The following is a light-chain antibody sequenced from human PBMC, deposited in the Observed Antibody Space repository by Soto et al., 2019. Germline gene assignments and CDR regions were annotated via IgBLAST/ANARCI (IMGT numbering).Light chain of an antibody. CDR1: QSVSSY. J-gene: IGKJ4*01. CDR2: DAF. CDR3: QQRSNWPRGT. Sequence: EIVLTQAAATLTLSPGERATLSCRASQSVSSYLAWYQQQPGQAPRLLIYDAFNRATGIPARFSGSGSGTDFTLTISSLEPEDFAVYYCQQRSNWPRGTFGGGTKVDIK. V-gene: IGKV3-11*01.